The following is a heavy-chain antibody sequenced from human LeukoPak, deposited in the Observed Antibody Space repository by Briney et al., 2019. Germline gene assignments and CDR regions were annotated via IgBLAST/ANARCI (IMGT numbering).Heavy chain of an antibody. CDR2: IYYSGGT. CDR3: ARESVELLWFGELSFYYYYMDV. D-gene: IGHD3-10*01. CDR1: GGSISSSSYY. V-gene: IGHV4-61*01. J-gene: IGHJ6*03. Sequence: SETLSLTCTVSGGSISSSSYYWSWIRQPPGKGLEWIGYIYYSGGTNYNPSLKSRVTISVDTSKNQFSLKLSSVTAADTAVYYCARESVELLWFGELSFYYYYMDVWGKGTTVTVSS.